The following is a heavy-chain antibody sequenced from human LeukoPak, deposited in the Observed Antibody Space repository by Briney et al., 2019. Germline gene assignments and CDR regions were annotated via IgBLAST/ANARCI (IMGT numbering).Heavy chain of an antibody. D-gene: IGHD6-19*01. V-gene: IGHV4-34*01. CDR3: ARGDGSGWPNYFDY. CDR1: GGSFSGYY. Sequence: PSETLSLTCAVYGGSFSGYYWSWIRQPPGKGLEWIGEINHSGSTNYNPSLKSRVTISVDTSKNQFSLKLSSVTAADTAVYYCARGDGSGWPNYFDYWGQGTLVTVSS. CDR2: INHSGST. J-gene: IGHJ4*02.